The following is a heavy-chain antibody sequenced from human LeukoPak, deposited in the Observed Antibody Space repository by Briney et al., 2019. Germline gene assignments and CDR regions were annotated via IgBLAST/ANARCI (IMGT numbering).Heavy chain of an antibody. Sequence: SETLSLTCAVSGYSISSGYYWGWIRQPPGKGLEWIGSIYHSGSTYYNPSLKSRVTISVDTSKNQFPLKLSSVTAADTAVYYCARRYYDYVWGSYRYTSYYFDYWGQGTLVTVSS. CDR1: GYSISSGYY. CDR2: IYHSGST. CDR3: ARRYYDYVWGSYRYTSYYFDY. J-gene: IGHJ4*02. V-gene: IGHV4-38-2*01. D-gene: IGHD3-16*02.